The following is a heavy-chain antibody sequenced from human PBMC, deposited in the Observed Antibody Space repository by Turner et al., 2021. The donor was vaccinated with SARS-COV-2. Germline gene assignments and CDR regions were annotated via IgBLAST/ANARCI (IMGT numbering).Heavy chain of an antibody. CDR2: NNPNSGGT. CDR1: GYSFTGYY. V-gene: IGHV1-2*02. Sequence: QVQLVQTGAERKKPGASVKVSCKASGYSFTGYYMHWVRQAPGKGLEWMGENNPNSGGTNYAQKFQGRVTMTRDTSSSTAYMELSRLRADDTAVYYCARGPHYYDSSGYYFNFDYWGQGTLVTVSS. D-gene: IGHD3-22*01. J-gene: IGHJ4*02. CDR3: ARGPHYYDSSGYYFNFDY.